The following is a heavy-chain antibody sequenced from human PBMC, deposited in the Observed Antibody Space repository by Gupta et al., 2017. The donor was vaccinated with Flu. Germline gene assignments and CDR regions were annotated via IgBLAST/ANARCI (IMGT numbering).Heavy chain of an antibody. J-gene: IGHJ4*02. CDR2: INPNSGGT. D-gene: IGHD2-15*01. V-gene: IGHV1-2*02. CDR1: GYTFTGYY. Sequence: QVQLVQSGAEVKKPGASVKVSCKASGYTFTGYYMHWVRQAPGQGLEWMGWINPNSGGTNYAQKFQGRVTMTRDTSISTAYMELSRLRSDDTAVYYCARDGPADCSGGSCYSDFDYWGQGTLVTVSS. CDR3: ARDGPADCSGGSCYSDFDY.